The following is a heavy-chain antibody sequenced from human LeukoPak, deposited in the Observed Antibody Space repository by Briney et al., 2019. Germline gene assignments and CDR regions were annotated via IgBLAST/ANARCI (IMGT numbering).Heavy chain of an antibody. J-gene: IGHJ5*02. V-gene: IGHV4-4*07. CDR1: GGSFSTYF. Sequence: SETLSLTCSVSGGSFSTYFWNWIRQPAGKGLEWIGRISTSGSTTYNPSPKSRVTMSVDTSKNQFSLSLRSVTAADTAVYYCARDDRVEGGENWFDPWGRGTLVIVSS. CDR3: ARDDRVEGGENWFDP. CDR2: ISTSGST. D-gene: IGHD3-10*01.